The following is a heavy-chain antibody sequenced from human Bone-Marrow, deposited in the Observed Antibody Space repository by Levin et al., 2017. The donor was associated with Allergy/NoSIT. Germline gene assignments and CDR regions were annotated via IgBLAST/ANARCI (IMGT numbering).Heavy chain of an antibody. CDR3: VRGHYGSGIWSHNMDV. D-gene: IGHD3-10*01. V-gene: IGHV3-64D*06. CDR2: ISDNGDRT. J-gene: IGHJ6*03. CDR1: GFTFNSYA. Sequence: QAGGSLRLSCSGSGFTFNSYALDWVRQAPGKELECVSIISDNGDRTYYRDSVKGRFTISRDNTRNTLYLQMSSLRPEDTAVYYCVRGHYGSGIWSHNMDVWGKGTTVTVSS.